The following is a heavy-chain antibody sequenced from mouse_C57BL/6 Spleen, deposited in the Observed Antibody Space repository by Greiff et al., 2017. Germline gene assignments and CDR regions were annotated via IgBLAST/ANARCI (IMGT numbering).Heavy chain of an antibody. Sequence: QVQLQQSGPGLVQPSQSLSITCTVSGFSLTSYGVHWVRQSPGKGLEWLGVIWSGGSTDYNAAFISRLSISKDNSKSQVFFKMNSLQADDTAIYYCARNKGDYYGSKRNWYFDVRGTGTTVTVSS. V-gene: IGHV2-2*01. CDR1: GFSLTSYG. CDR2: IWSGGST. CDR3: ARNKGDYYGSKRNWYFDV. D-gene: IGHD1-1*01. J-gene: IGHJ1*03.